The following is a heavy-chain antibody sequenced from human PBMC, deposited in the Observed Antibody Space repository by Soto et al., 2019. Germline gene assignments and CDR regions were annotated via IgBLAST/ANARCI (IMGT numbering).Heavy chain of an antibody. V-gene: IGHV4-31*03. CDR1: GGSISSGGYY. J-gene: IGHJ3*02. D-gene: IGHD4-17*01. CDR3: ARDQSGDYEAFDI. Sequence: LSLTCTVSGGSISSGGYYWSWIRQHPGKGLEWIGYIYYSGSTYYNPSLKSRVTISVDTSKNQFSLKLSSVTAADTAVYYCARDQSGDYEAFDIWGQGTMVTVSS. CDR2: IYYSGST.